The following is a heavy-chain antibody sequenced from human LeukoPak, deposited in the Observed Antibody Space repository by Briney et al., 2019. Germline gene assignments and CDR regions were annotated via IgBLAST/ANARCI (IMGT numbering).Heavy chain of an antibody. J-gene: IGHJ4*02. CDR1: GFIFSSSA. Sequence: PGGSLRLSCAVSGFIFSSSAMSWVRQAPGKGLEWVANIKLDGSEKNYVDSVKGRFTISRDNTKSSLYLQMNSLRVEDTAVFYCARDQYDTWSRRGNFDSWGQGTLVIVSS. V-gene: IGHV3-7*03. CDR2: IKLDGSEK. CDR3: ARDQYDTWSRRGNFDS. D-gene: IGHD3-3*01.